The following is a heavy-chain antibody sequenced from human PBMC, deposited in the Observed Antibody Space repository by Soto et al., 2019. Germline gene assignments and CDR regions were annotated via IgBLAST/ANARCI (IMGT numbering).Heavy chain of an antibody. Sequence: ASVKVSCKASGYTFTSYGISWVRQAPGQGLEWMGWISAYNGNTNYAQKLQGRVTMTTDTSTSTAYMELRSLRSDDTAVYYCARGWRYCSGGSCFGFDYWGQGTLVTVSS. J-gene: IGHJ4*02. D-gene: IGHD2-15*01. CDR2: ISAYNGNT. CDR1: GYTFTSYG. CDR3: ARGWRYCSGGSCFGFDY. V-gene: IGHV1-18*01.